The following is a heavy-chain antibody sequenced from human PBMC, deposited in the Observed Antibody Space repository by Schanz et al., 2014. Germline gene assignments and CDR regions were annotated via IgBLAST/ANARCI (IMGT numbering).Heavy chain of an antibody. CDR1: GYTFTGYY. D-gene: IGHD3-10*01. CDR3: ARVSMEFERGKSYYYYMDV. CDR2: INPNSGTT. Sequence: QVQLVQSGAEVKKPGASVKVSCKASGYTFTGYYMHWVRQAPGQGLEWMGWINPNSGTTNYAQKFQGWVTMTRDTSISTAYMELSRLKSEDTAVYYCARVSMEFERGKSYYYYMDVWGRGTTVTVSS. V-gene: IGHV1-2*04. J-gene: IGHJ6*03.